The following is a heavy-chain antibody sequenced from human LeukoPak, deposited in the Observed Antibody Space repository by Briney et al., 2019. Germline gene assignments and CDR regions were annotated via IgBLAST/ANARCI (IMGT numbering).Heavy chain of an antibody. Sequence: SQTLSLTCTVSGGSISSGDYYWSWIRQPPGKGLEWIGYIYYSGSTYYNPSLKSRVTISVDTSKNQFSLKLSSVTAADTAVYYCARDRKPAYSSSSVISIRGQGTLVTVSS. CDR2: IYYSGST. J-gene: IGHJ4*02. V-gene: IGHV4-30-4*08. D-gene: IGHD6-6*01. CDR1: GGSISSGDYY. CDR3: ARDRKPAYSSSSVISI.